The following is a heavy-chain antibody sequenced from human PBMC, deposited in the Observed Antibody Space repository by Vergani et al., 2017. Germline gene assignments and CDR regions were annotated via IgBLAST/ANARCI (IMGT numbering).Heavy chain of an antibody. D-gene: IGHD3-16*01. CDR3: ASGKYYSDSTSHFRGRYFDV. J-gene: IGHJ2*01. Sequence: QMQLQESGPGLVKASETLSLTCTVSGDSIISRSYYWGWIRQPPGKGLEWIGHIYNSGNVDSSSSLKSRVPISADTSKNQFSLRLTSVTAADTAVYYCASGKYYSDSTSHFRGRYFDVWGRGTLVTVPS. CDR2: IYNSGNV. V-gene: IGHV4-39*01. CDR1: GDSIISRSYY.